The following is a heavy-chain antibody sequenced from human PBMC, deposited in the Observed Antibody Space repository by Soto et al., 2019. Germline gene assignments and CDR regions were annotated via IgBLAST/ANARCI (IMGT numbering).Heavy chain of an antibody. Sequence: GGSLRLSCAASGFTFSNAWMNWVRQATGKGLEWVGRIKSKTDGGTTDYAAPVKGRFTISRDDSKNTLYLQMNSLKTEDTAVYYCTTERLITMIVVTLFDPWGQGTLVTVSP. CDR1: GFTFSNAW. V-gene: IGHV3-15*07. CDR2: IKSKTDGGTT. D-gene: IGHD3-22*01. CDR3: TTERLITMIVVTLFDP. J-gene: IGHJ5*02.